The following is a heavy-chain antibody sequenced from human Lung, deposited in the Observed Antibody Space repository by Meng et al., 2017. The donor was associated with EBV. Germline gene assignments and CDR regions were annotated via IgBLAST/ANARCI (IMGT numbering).Heavy chain of an antibody. V-gene: IGHV6-1*01. CDR3: ARGATSVFDL. CDR1: GDSVSSSSAA. Sequence: QVQLQQSGPRPGEASQTLSLTCAVSGDSVSSSSAAWTWIWQSPSRGLEWLGRTYYRSKWYNDYAVFVKSRITINPDTSKNQFSLQLNSVTPEDTAVYYCARGATSVFDLWGRGTLVTVSS. J-gene: IGHJ2*01. CDR2: TYYRSKWYN.